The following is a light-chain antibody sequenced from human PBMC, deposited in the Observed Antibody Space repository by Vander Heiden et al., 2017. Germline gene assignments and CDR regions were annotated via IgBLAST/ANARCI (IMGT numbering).Light chain of an antibody. J-gene: IGLJ1*01. CDR3: AAWDDSLNGYV. V-gene: IGLV1-44*01. CDR1: SCNIGSNT. Sequence: QSVLTQPPSASGTPGPRVPIPCSGSSCNIGSNTVTWYQQLPGTAPKLLIYSNKQRPSGVPDRFSGSKSGTSASLAISGLQSEDEADYYCAAWDDSLNGYVFGTGTKVTVL. CDR2: SNK.